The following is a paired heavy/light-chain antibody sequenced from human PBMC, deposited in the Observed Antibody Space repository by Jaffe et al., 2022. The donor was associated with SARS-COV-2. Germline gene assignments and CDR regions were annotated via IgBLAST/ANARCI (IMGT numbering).Heavy chain of an antibody. V-gene: IGHV3-11*06. Sequence: QVQLVESGGGLVKPGGSLRLSCAASGFTFSDYYMSWIRQAPGKGLEWVSYISGSTTHTDYADSVKGRFTISRDNAKNSLFLQMNSLRAEDTAVYYCARDLAMIGETDVYYYGMDVWGQGTTVTVSS. CDR1: GFTFSDYY. CDR3: ARDLAMIGETDVYYYGMDV. D-gene: IGHD3-22*01. J-gene: IGHJ6*02. CDR2: ISGSTTHT.
Light chain of an antibody. CDR2: KDI. CDR1: ALPNQY. V-gene: IGLV3-25*03. J-gene: IGLJ3*02. CDR3: QSADSSGTSHWV. Sequence: SYELTQPPSVSVSPGQTARITCAGDALPNQYAYWYQQKPGQAPVLVIYKDIERPSGIPERFSGSSSGTTVTLTISGVQAEDEAVYYCQSADSSGTSHWVFGGGTKLTVL.